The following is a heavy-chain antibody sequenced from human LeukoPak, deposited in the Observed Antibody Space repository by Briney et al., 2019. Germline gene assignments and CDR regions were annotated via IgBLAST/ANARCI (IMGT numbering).Heavy chain of an antibody. CDR3: AREATRDAFDI. CDR2: IWYDGSNK. J-gene: IGHJ3*02. V-gene: IGHV3-33*01. Sequence: GGSLRLSCAASGFTFSSYGMHWVRQAPGKGLEWVAVIWYDGSNKYYADSVKGRFTISRDNSKNTLYLQMNSLRAEDTAVYCCAREATRDAFDIWGQGTMVTVSS. D-gene: IGHD1-26*01. CDR1: GFTFSSYG.